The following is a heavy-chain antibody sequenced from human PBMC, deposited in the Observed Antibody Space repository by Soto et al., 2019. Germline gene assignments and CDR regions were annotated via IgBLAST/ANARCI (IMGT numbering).Heavy chain of an antibody. J-gene: IGHJ6*02. V-gene: IGHV3-30-3*01. Sequence: GGSLRLSCAASGFTFSSYAMHWVRQAPGKGLEWVAVISYDGSNKYYADSVKGRFTISRDNSKNTLYLQMNSLRAEDTAVYYCARDLFSYCSGGSCYGHYCYYGMDVWGQGTTVTVSS. D-gene: IGHD2-15*01. CDR2: ISYDGSNK. CDR3: ARDLFSYCSGGSCYGHYCYYGMDV. CDR1: GFTFSSYA.